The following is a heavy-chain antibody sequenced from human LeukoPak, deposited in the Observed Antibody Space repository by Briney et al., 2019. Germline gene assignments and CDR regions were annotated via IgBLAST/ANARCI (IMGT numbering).Heavy chain of an antibody. CDR2: IIPIFGTA. Sequence: ASVKVSCKASGGTFSSYAISWVRQAPGQGLEWMGRIIPIFGTANYAQKFQGRVTITADESTSTAYMELSSLRSEDTAVYYCARAPNYYDSSGYSKAAFDYWGQGTLVTVSS. CDR3: ARAPNYYDSSGYSKAAFDY. D-gene: IGHD3-22*01. V-gene: IGHV1-69*15. J-gene: IGHJ4*02. CDR1: GGTFSSYA.